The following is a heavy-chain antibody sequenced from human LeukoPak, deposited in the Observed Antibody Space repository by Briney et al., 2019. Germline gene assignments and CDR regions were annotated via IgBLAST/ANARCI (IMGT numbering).Heavy chain of an antibody. CDR3: ARHDLGKYSSVWYYFDY. V-gene: IGHV4-39*01. J-gene: IGHJ4*02. D-gene: IGHD6-19*01. Sequence: SETLSLTCIVSGGSISSGTYYWGWIRQPPGKGLEWIGSIYYSGSTYYNPSLKSRVTISVDTSKNQFSLKLSSVTAADTAVYYCARHDLGKYSSVWYYFDYGGQGTLVTVSS. CDR1: GGSISSGTYY. CDR2: IYYSGST.